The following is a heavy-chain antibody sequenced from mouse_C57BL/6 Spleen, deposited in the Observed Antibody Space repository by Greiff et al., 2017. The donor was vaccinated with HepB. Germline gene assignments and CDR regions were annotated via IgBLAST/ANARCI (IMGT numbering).Heavy chain of an antibody. CDR1: GYTFTSYW. CDR3: ARAIVTFYFDY. CDR2: IDPSDSYT. D-gene: IGHD2-5*01. J-gene: IGHJ2*01. V-gene: IGHV1-69*01. Sequence: QVQLQQPGAELVMPGASVKLSCKASGYTFTSYWMHWVKQRPGQGLEWIGEIDPSDSYTNYNQKFKGKSTLTVDKSSSTAYMQLSSLTSEDSAVYYGARAIVTFYFDYWGQGTTLTVSS.